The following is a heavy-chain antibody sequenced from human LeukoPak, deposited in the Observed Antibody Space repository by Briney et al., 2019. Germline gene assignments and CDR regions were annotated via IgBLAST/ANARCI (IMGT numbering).Heavy chain of an antibody. V-gene: IGHV1-8*01. J-gene: IGHJ3*02. D-gene: IGHD3-22*01. Sequence: GASVKVSCKASGYTFTSYDINWVRQATGQGLEWVGWMNPNSGNTGYAQKFQGRVTMTRNTSISTAYMELSSLRSEDTAVYYCARGTYYYDSSGYYYGNPDAFDIWGQGTMVTVSS. CDR1: GYTFTSYD. CDR2: MNPNSGNT. CDR3: ARGTYYYDSSGYYYGNPDAFDI.